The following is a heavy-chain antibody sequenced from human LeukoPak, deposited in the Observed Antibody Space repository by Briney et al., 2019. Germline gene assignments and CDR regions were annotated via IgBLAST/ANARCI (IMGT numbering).Heavy chain of an antibody. CDR3: ARDSVAGRGVDV. V-gene: IGHV3-48*02. Sequence: GGSLRLSCAASGFTFSSYSMNWVRQAPGRGLEWVSYITSSSDTIYYADSVKGRFTISRDNAKNSLYLQMNSLRDEDTAVYYCARDSVAGRGVDVWGHGTTVTVSS. CDR1: GFTFSSYS. J-gene: IGHJ6*02. CDR2: ITSSSDTI. D-gene: IGHD6-19*01.